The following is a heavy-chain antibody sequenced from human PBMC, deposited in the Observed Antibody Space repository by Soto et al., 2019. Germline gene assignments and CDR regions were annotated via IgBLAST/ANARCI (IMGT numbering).Heavy chain of an antibody. V-gene: IGHV2-5*02. J-gene: IGHJ5*02. D-gene: IGHD3-3*01. CDR1: GFSLSTSGAA. Sequence: SGPTLVNPKQTLTLTCTFSGFSLSTSGAAVGWVRQSPGRALEWLALIYWDGDKRYNASLGNRLTITKDTSMNQVVLTLTNVDPADTATYYCAHRATMTIFGLIIDNGIWFDPWGQGTRVTVSS. CDR3: AHRATMTIFGLIIDNGIWFDP. CDR2: IYWDGDK.